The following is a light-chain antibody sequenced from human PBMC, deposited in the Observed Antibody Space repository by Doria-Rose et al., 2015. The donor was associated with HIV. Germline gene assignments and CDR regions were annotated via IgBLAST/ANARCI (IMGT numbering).Light chain of an antibody. J-gene: IGKJ5*01. CDR1: QSVSTD. Sequence: EIVMTQSPETLSVSPGESATLSCRASQSVSTDLAWYQHKPDQAPRLLIWGASTRATGIPAGFSGSESGTEFTLTISSLQSEDFAIYFCHQYNNWPTFGQGTRLDIK. CDR3: HQYNNWPT. CDR2: GAS. V-gene: IGKV3-15*01.